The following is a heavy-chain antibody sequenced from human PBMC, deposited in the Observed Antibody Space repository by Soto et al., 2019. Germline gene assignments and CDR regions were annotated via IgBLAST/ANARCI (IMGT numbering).Heavy chain of an antibody. Sequence: PSETLSLTCAVSGDSFNDYWWKWVRQPPGKGLEFIGGIYPRGDAYYNPSLQTRVTISLDKSKSQFSLKLNSVTAADSAVYFCARLEGLATISYYFDFWGPGALVTVSS. V-gene: IGHV4-34*01. J-gene: IGHJ4*02. CDR2: IYPRGDA. CDR3: ARLEGLATISYYFDF. CDR1: GDSFNDYW. D-gene: IGHD5-12*01.